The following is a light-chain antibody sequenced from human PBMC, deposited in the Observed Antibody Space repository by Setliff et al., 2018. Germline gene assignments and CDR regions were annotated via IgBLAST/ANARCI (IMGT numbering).Light chain of an antibody. CDR2: DVR. J-gene: IGLJ1*01. CDR1: SSDVGAYNY. Sequence: QSVLAQPRSVSGSPGRSVTISCTGTSSDVGAYNYVSWYQQHPGKVPKLMIYDVRKRPSGVPDRFSGSKSGNTASLTIPGLQAEDEADYYCCSYTGFSYVFGSGTKVTVL. CDR3: CSYTGFSYV. V-gene: IGLV2-11*01.